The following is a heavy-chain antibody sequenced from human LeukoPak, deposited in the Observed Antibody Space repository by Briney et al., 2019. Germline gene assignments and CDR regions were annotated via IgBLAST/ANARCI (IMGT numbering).Heavy chain of an antibody. CDR3: ERRGYYYDSSGYYDY. J-gene: IGHJ4*02. CDR1: GYSFTNYW. Sequence: GESLKISCKGSGYSFTNYWIGWVRQMPGKGLEWMGIIYPGDSDTRYSPSFQGQVTISADKSISTAYLQWSSLKASDTAMYYCERRGYYYDSSGYYDYWGQGTLVTVSS. CDR2: IYPGDSDT. D-gene: IGHD3-22*01. V-gene: IGHV5-51*01.